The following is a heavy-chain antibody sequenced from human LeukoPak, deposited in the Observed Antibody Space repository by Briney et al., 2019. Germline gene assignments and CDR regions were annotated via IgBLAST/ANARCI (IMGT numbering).Heavy chain of an antibody. J-gene: IGHJ4*02. V-gene: IGHV1-8*01. CDR1: AYTYTSYD. Sequence: ASVKVSCKASAYTYTSYDINWVRQATGQGLEWMGYMKPSSDKTGYAQKFQGRVTLTWDTSISTAYMELSSLKSEDTAVYYCARRADSPFDYWGQGTLVTVSS. CDR3: ARRADSPFDY. CDR2: MKPSSDKT.